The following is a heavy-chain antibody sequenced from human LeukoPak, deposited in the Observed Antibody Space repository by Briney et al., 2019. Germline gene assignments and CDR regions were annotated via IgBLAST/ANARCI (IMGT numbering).Heavy chain of an antibody. D-gene: IGHD4-17*01. Sequence: ASVKVSCKASGYTFTVYLMHWVRQAPAQGLEWMGWISPSSGDTKYAQKFQGRVTMTRDTSISTAYMEVSRLRSDDTAVYYCVRGLTTVATWLYLWGRGTLVTVSS. CDR2: ISPSSGDT. CDR1: GYTFTVYL. V-gene: IGHV1-2*02. J-gene: IGHJ2*01. CDR3: VRGLTTVATWLYL.